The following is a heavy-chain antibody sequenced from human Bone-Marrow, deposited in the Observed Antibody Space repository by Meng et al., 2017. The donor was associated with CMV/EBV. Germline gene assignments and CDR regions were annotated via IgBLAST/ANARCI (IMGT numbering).Heavy chain of an antibody. CDR3: AKVRPPNGSGYYFDY. CDR2: ISGSGGST. V-gene: IGHV3-23*01. Sequence: GESLKISCAASGFTFSSYAMSWVRQAPGKGLEWVSAISGSGGSTYYADSVKGRFTISRDNSKNTLYLQMNSLRAEDTAVYYCAKVRPPNGSGYYFDYWGQGTLVTVSS. CDR1: GFTFSSYA. J-gene: IGHJ4*02. D-gene: IGHD3-3*01.